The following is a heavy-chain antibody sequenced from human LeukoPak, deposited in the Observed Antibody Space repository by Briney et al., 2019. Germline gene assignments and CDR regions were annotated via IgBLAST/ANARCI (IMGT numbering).Heavy chain of an antibody. CDR3: ARRSGSYLFYFDY. Sequence: PGGSLRLTCAASGFTFSNYWMAWVRQAPGKGLEWVANINQDGSEKYYVDSVKGRFTISRDNAKNSLYLQMNSLRAEDTAVYYCARRSGSYLFYFDYWGQGTLVTVSS. CDR1: GFTFSNYW. D-gene: IGHD1-26*01. V-gene: IGHV3-7*04. CDR2: INQDGSEK. J-gene: IGHJ4*02.